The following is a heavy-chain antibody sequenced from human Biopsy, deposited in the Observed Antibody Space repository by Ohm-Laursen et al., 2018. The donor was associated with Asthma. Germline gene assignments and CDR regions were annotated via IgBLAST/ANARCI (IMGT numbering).Heavy chain of an antibody. J-gene: IGHJ4*02. Sequence: LSLTCAASGFTFSSYAMHWVRQAPGKGLEWVAVISYDGSNKYYADSVKGRFTISRDNSKNTLYLQMNSLRAEDTAVYYCAREGIAVSHFDYWGQGTLVTVSS. V-gene: IGHV3-30-3*01. CDR2: ISYDGSNK. CDR3: AREGIAVSHFDY. CDR1: GFTFSSYA. D-gene: IGHD6-19*01.